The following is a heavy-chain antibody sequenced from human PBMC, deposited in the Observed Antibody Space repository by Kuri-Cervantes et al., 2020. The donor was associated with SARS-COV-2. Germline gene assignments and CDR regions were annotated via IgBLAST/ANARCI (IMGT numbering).Heavy chain of an antibody. CDR3: ASTVAFWSGYYDY. J-gene: IGHJ4*02. CDR1: GYSFTSYW. D-gene: IGHD3-3*01. CDR2: IDPSDSYT. V-gene: IGHV5-10-1*01. Sequence: ASVKVSCKGSGYSFTSYWISWVRQMPGKGLEWMGRIDPSDSYTNYSPSFQGHATISADKSISTAYLQWSSLKASDTAMYYCASTVAFWSGYYDYWGQGTLVTVSS.